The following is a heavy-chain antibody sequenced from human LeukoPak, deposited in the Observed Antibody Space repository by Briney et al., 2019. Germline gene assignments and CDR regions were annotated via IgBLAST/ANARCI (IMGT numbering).Heavy chain of an antibody. CDR2: ISSYNGNT. CDR1: GYTFTTYG. D-gene: IGHD6-19*01. Sequence: ASVKVSCKASGYTFTTYGITWVRQAPGQGLEWMGWISSYNGNTNYAQKFQGRVTMTTDTSTSTAYMELSSLRSDDTAVYYCARVEKDSSGWYGFDYWGQGTLVTVFS. J-gene: IGHJ4*02. V-gene: IGHV1-18*01. CDR3: ARVEKDSSGWYGFDY.